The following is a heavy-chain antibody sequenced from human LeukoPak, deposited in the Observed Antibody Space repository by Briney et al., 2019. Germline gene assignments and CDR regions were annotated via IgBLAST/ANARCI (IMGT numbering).Heavy chain of an antibody. D-gene: IGHD6-13*01. J-gene: IGHJ6*03. CDR3: TRDHEGSSWFGLNCYYYYMDV. CDR1: GFTFGDYA. V-gene: IGHV3-49*03. Sequence: GRSLRLSCTASGFTFGDYAMSWFRQAPGKGLEWVGYIRSKAYGGTTEYAASVKGRFTISRDDSKSIAYLQMNSLKTEDTAVYYCTRDHEGSSWFGLNCYYYYMDVWGKGTTVTVSS. CDR2: IRSKAYGGTT.